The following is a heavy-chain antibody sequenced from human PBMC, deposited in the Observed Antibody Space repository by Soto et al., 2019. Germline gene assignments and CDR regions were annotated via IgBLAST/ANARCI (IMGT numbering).Heavy chain of an antibody. J-gene: IGHJ6*02. CDR2: ISSSSSSYI. CDR3: ARDYSSSGGMDV. Sequence: GGSLRLSCAASGFTFSSYSMNWVRQAPGKGLEWVSSISSSSSSYIYYADSVKGRFTISRDNAKNSLYLQMNSLRAEDTAVYYCARDYSSSGGMDVWGQGTTVTVSS. D-gene: IGHD6-6*01. V-gene: IGHV3-21*01. CDR1: GFTFSSYS.